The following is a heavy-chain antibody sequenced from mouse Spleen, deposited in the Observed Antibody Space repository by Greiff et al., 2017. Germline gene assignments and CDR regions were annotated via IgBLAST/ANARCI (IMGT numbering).Heavy chain of an antibody. Sequence: QVQLQQSGAELARPGASVKLSCKASGYTFTSYGISWVKQRTGQGLEWIGEIYPRSGNTYYNEKFKGKATLTADKTSSTAYMELRSLTSEDSAVYFCARDDYGNYGAMDYWGQGTSVTVSS. D-gene: IGHD2-1*01. J-gene: IGHJ4*01. CDR3: ARDDYGNYGAMDY. CDR2: IYPRSGNT. CDR1: GYTFTSYG. V-gene: IGHV1-81*01.